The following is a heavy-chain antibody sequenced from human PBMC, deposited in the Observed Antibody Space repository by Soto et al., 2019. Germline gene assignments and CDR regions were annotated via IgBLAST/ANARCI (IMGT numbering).Heavy chain of an antibody. CDR3: ARGRIVVPPAVPWFDP. Sequence: QVQFVQSGAEVKKPGASVKVSCKASGYPFTNYALHWVRQAPGQALEWMGWINAGNGYTRYSQKFPGRLTITRDTYTRTVYMELSSLRSEATAVYYCARGRIVVPPAVPWFDPWGQGAMVTVSS. V-gene: IGHV1-3*01. J-gene: IGHJ5*02. D-gene: IGHD2-2*01. CDR1: GYPFTNYA. CDR2: INAGNGYT.